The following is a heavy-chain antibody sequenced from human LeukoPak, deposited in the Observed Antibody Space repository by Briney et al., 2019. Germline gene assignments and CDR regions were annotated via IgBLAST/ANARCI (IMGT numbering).Heavy chain of an antibody. CDR3: ARWAVTTSSVFDY. J-gene: IGHJ4*02. Sequence: AETLSLTCAVYGVSFSGYYWSWIRQPPGKGVEGIGEINHSGSTNYNPSLKSRVTISVDTSKTQFSLTLGSVPAADTAVYYCARWAVTTSSVFDYWGRGTLVTVSS. D-gene: IGHD4-17*01. V-gene: IGHV4-34*01. CDR2: INHSGST. CDR1: GVSFSGYY.